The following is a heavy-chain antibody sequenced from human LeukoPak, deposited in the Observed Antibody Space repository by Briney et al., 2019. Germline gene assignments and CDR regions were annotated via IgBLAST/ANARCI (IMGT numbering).Heavy chain of an antibody. V-gene: IGHV3-23*01. J-gene: IGHJ6*02. CDR3: AKDVEVLWFGELLADYYGMDV. CDR1: GFTFGSYA. D-gene: IGHD3-10*01. Sequence: GGSLRLSCAASGFTFGSYAMSWVRQAPGKGLEWVSAISGSGGSTYYADSVKGRFTISRDNSKNTLYLQMNSLRAEDTAVYYCAKDVEVLWFGELLADYYGMDVWGQGTTVTVSS. CDR2: ISGSGGST.